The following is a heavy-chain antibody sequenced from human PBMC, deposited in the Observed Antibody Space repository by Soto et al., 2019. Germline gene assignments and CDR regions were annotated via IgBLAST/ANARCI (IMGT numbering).Heavy chain of an antibody. CDR2: IYYSGST. J-gene: IGHJ3*02. CDR1: GGSISSSSYY. V-gene: IGHV4-39*01. CDR3: ARSGGPWDYDSSGYYAFDI. Sequence: SETLSLTCTVSGGSISSSSYYWGWIRQPPGKGLEWIGSIYYSGSTYYNPSLKSRVTISVDTSKNQFSLKLSSVTAADTAAYYCARSGGPWDYDSSGYYAFDIWGQGTMVT. D-gene: IGHD3-22*01.